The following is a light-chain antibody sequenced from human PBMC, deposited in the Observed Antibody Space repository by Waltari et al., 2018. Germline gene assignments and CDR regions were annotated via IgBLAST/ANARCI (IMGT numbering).Light chain of an antibody. Sequence: QSALTQPASVSGSPGQSITISCPGTDRDFGAYDFVSWYQQHPGKAPHLIIYEVSNRPSGISNRFSASKSGNTASLTISGLQAEDEADYYCSSYTTSSAPGVFGTGTRVTVL. CDR2: EVS. CDR3: SSYTTSSAPGV. CDR1: DRDFGAYDF. V-gene: IGLV2-14*01. J-gene: IGLJ1*01.